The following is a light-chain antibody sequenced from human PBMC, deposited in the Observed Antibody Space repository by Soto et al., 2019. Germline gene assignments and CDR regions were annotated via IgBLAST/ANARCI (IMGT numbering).Light chain of an antibody. J-gene: IGKJ3*01. CDR2: DAS. CDR3: QQRSNWPPFT. CDR1: QSVSSY. V-gene: IGKV3-11*01. Sequence: EIVLTQSPATLSLSPGERATLSCRASQSVSSYLAWYQQKPGQARRLLIYDASDSATGIPARFSRSDAGTDFSLAISRLEREGFAVYYCQQRSNWPPFTLGPGTKVDI.